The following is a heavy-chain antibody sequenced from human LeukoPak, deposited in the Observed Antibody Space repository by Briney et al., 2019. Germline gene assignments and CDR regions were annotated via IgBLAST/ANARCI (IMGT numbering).Heavy chain of an antibody. Sequence: SETLSLTCAVYGGSFSGYYWSWIRQPPGKGLEWIGEINHSGSTNYNPSLKSRVTISVDTSKNQFSLKLSSVTAADTAVYYCARVMVVPAAGLMVYALDYWGQGTLVTVSS. CDR2: INHSGST. D-gene: IGHD2-2*01. CDR3: ARVMVVPAAGLMVYALDY. V-gene: IGHV4-34*01. J-gene: IGHJ4*02. CDR1: GGSFSGYY.